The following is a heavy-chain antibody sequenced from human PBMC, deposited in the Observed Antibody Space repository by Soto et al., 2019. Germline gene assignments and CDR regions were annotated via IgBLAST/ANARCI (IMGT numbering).Heavy chain of an antibody. CDR1: GFTFSSYA. CDR3: ARGYSSGLRTDAFDI. D-gene: IGHD6-19*01. Sequence: GGSLRLSCAASGFTFSSYAMNWVRQAPGKGLEWVSTISGNGGSPYYADSVKGRFTISRDNSKNSLYLQMNSLRAEDTAVYYCARGYSSGLRTDAFDIWGQGTMVTVSS. CDR2: ISGNGGSP. V-gene: IGHV3-23*01. J-gene: IGHJ3*02.